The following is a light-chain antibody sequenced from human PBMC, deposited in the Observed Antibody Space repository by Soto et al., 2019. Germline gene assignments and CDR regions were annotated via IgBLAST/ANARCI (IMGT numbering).Light chain of an antibody. Sequence: DIQMTQSPSAMSASVGDRVTITCRASQGISNHLVWFQQKPGKVPKRLIYDASSLQAGVPSRFSGSGSGTEFTLTISSLQPEDVATYYCQKYNSAPLTFGQGTRLEIK. J-gene: IGKJ5*01. CDR3: QKYNSAPLT. V-gene: IGKV1-17*03. CDR2: DAS. CDR1: QGISNH.